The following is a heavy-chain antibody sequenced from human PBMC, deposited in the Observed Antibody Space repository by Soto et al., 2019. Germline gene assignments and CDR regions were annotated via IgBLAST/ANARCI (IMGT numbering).Heavy chain of an antibody. J-gene: IGHJ6*02. Sequence: PGGSLRLSCAASGFTFSSYGMHWVRQAPGKGLEWVAVIWYDGSNKYYADSVKGRFTISRDNSKTTLYLQMNSLRAEDTAVYYCARGGYCSGGSCSAYYYYYGMDVWGQGTTVTV. CDR1: GFTFSSYG. V-gene: IGHV3-33*01. CDR2: IWYDGSNK. D-gene: IGHD2-15*01. CDR3: ARGGYCSGGSCSAYYYYYGMDV.